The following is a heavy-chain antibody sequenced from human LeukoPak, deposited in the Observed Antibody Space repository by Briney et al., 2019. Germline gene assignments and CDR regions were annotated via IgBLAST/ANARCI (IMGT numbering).Heavy chain of an antibody. J-gene: IGHJ4*02. CDR1: GGSISRGGYY. CDR3: ARGRGYSGSYPDY. Sequence: SQTLSLTCTVSGGSISRGGYYWSWIRQHPGKGLEWIGYIYYSGSTYYNPSLKSRVTISVDTSKNQFSLKLSSVTAADTAVYYCARGRGYSGSYPDYWGQGTLVTVSS. D-gene: IGHD1-26*01. CDR2: IYYSGST. V-gene: IGHV4-31*03.